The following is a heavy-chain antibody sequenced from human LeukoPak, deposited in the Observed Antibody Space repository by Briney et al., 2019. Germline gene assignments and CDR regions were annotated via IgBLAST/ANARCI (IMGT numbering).Heavy chain of an antibody. CDR1: VGTFTSYA. D-gene: IGHD3-10*01. J-gene: IGHJ6*04. V-gene: IGHV1-69*01. CDR2: IIPIFGTA. CDR3: ASGPYGSGSYLYYYYGMDV. Sequence: SVKVSCKASVGTFTSYAISWVRQAPGQGLQWMGGIIPIFGTANYAQKFQGRVTITADESTSTAYMELNSLRSEDTAVYYCASGPYGSGSYLYYYYGMDVWGKGTTVTVSS.